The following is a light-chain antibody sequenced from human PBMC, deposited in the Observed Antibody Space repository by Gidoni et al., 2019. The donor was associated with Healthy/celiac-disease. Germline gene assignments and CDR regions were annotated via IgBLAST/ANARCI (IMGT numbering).Light chain of an antibody. CDR3: QQSYSTPIFT. V-gene: IGKV1-39*01. CDR2: AAS. CDR1: QSISSY. J-gene: IGKJ3*01. Sequence: DIQMTQSPSSLPASVGDRVTITCRASQSISSYLNWYQQKPGKAPKLLIYAASSLQSWVPSRFSVSGSGTDFTLTISSLQPEDFATYYCQQSYSTPIFTFGPGTKVDIK.